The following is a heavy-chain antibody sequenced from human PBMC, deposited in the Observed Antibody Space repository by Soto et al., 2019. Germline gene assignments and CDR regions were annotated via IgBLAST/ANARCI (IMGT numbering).Heavy chain of an antibody. CDR3: AREDRGQEY. Sequence: QVHLVQSGAEVKKPGASVTVSCKTSGYSFRTYGITWVRQVPGQGREWMGWISADIVNPIYAQKVEGRVIMTTGTSTSTAYMELRGVRFDDTAVYYCAREDRGQEYWGQGTLVIVSS. CDR2: ISADIVNP. D-gene: IGHD3-10*01. V-gene: IGHV1-18*04. J-gene: IGHJ4*02. CDR1: GYSFRTYG.